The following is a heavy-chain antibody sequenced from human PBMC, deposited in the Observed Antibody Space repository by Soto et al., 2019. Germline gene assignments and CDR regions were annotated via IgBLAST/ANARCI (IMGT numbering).Heavy chain of an antibody. V-gene: IGHV3-11*01. J-gene: IGHJ4*02. D-gene: IGHD3-22*01. CDR3: ARAPDYYDCGGDQGY. CDR2: ISSSGSTI. CDR1: GFTFSDYY. Sequence: QVQLVESGGGLAKPGGSLRLSCAASGFTFSDYYMSWIRQAPGKGLEWVSYISSSGSTIYYADYVKGRFTISRDNAKNSLFLQMNSLRAEDTAVYYGARAPDYYDCGGDQGYWGQGTLVTVSS.